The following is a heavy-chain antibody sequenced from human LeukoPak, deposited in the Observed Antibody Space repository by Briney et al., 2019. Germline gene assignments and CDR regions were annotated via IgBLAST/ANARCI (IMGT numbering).Heavy chain of an antibody. J-gene: IGHJ5*02. D-gene: IGHD2-2*01. Sequence: ASVKVSCKASGYTFTSYGISWVRQAPGQGLEWMGWISAYNGNTNYAQKLQGRVTTTTDTSTSTAYMELRSLRSDDTAVYYCARDGCSSTSCYRSRGWFDPWGQGTLVTVSS. CDR1: GYTFTSYG. CDR2: ISAYNGNT. V-gene: IGHV1-18*01. CDR3: ARDGCSSTSCYRSRGWFDP.